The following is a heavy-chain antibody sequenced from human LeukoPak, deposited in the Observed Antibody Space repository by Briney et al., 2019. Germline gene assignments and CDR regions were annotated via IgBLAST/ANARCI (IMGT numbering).Heavy chain of an antibody. Sequence: SETLSLTCTVSGGSITDYYRGWIRQPPGKGLEWIGYDYYSGSSNYNPSLKSRVTISVDTSKNQFSLKMSSVTAADTAVYYCARDLKLDGSSGYYAFDIWGQGTMVTVSS. V-gene: IGHV4-59*01. J-gene: IGHJ3*02. CDR3: ARDLKLDGSSGYYAFDI. CDR1: GGSITDYY. CDR2: DYYSGSS. D-gene: IGHD3-22*01.